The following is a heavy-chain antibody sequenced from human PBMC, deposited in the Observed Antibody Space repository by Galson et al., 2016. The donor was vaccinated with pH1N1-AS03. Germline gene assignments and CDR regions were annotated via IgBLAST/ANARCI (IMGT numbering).Heavy chain of an antibody. CDR3: ARGWYDIWTGYLVDPFDY. J-gene: IGHJ4*02. V-gene: IGHV3-23*01. Sequence: SLRLSCAASGFTFSSYAMSWVRQAPGKGLEWVSAIAGGGVTTYYADSVKGRFTISRDNSKNSLYLQMNSLRADDTAVYFCARGWYDIWTGYLVDPFDYWGQGALVTVSS. CDR2: IAGGGVTT. D-gene: IGHD3-9*01. CDR1: GFTFSSYA.